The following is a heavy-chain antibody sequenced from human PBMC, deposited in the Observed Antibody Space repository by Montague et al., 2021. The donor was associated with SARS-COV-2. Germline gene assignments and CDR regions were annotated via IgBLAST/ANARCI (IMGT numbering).Heavy chain of an antibody. V-gene: IGHV4-59*08. J-gene: IGHJ4*02. CDR2: IYYSGST. D-gene: IGHD1-14*01. Sequence: SETLSLTCTVSGGSISSYYWSWIRQPPGKGLEWIGYIYYSGSTNYNPSLKSRVTISVDTSKNQFSLKLRSVTAADTAVYFCARVGRKQNYYFDYWGQGALVTVSS. CDR3: ARVGRKQNYYFDY. CDR1: GGSISSYY.